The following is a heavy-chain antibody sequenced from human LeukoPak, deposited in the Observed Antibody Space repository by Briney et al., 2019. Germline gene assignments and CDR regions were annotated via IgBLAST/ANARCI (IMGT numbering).Heavy chain of an antibody. D-gene: IGHD5-18*01. Sequence: SQTLSLTCTVSGGSISSGGYYWSWIRQPPGKGLEWIGYIYHSGSTYYNPSLKSRVTISVDTSKNQFSLKLSSVTAADTAVYYCARGRRGYSYGHGPFDYWGQGTLVTVSS. J-gene: IGHJ4*02. CDR3: ARGRRGYSYGHGPFDY. CDR1: GGSISSGGYY. V-gene: IGHV4-30-2*01. CDR2: IYHSGST.